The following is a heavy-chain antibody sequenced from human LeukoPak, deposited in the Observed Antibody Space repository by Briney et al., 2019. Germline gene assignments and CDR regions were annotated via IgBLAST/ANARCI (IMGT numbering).Heavy chain of an antibody. Sequence: GGTLRLSCAASGFTFSSYGMSWVRQAPGKGLEWVSTISGSGGSTYYADSVKGRFSISRDNSKNTLYLQMNSLRAEDTAVYYCARDYYDSSGYLGDWGQGTLVTVSS. J-gene: IGHJ4*02. V-gene: IGHV3-23*01. CDR2: ISGSGGST. CDR3: ARDYYDSSGYLGD. CDR1: GFTFSSYG. D-gene: IGHD3-22*01.